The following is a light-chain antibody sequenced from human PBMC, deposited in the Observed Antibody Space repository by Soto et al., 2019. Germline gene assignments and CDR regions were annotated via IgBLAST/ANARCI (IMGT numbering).Light chain of an antibody. CDR2: KAS. V-gene: IGKV1-5*03. CDR1: QSINCW. Sequence: PVAPVSSNLAAFGGDRSILTFRARQSINCWLAWYQQKPGKAPKLLIYKASSLESGVPSRFSGSGSGTEFTLTISSLQPDDFATYYCQQYNSYWTFGQGTKVEVK. J-gene: IGKJ1*01. CDR3: QQYNSYWT.